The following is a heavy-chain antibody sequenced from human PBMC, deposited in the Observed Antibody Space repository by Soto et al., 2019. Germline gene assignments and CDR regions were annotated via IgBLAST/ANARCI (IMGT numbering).Heavy chain of an antibody. V-gene: IGHV1-69*01. CDR3: ASSYGTSWYGDY. D-gene: IGHD6-13*01. J-gene: IGHJ4*02. CDR2: IIPSSGTP. CDR1: GGSFNNYA. Sequence: QVQLVQSGAEVKKPGSSVKVSCKASGGSFNNYAVTWVRQAPGQGLEWMGGIIPSSGTPNYAQRFQGRVTITADESTSTVSMELSSPKSEDTALYYCASSYGTSWYGDYWGQGTLVTVSS.